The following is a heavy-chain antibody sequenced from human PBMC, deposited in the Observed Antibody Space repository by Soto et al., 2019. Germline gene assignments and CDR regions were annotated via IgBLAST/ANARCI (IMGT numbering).Heavy chain of an antibody. Sequence: PGESLKISCKGSGYSFTSYWIGWVRQMPGKGLEWIGIIYPGDSDTRYSPSFQGQVIISADKSISTAYLQWSSLKASDTAMYYCARVRYNWNRPWFDPWGQGTLVTVSS. CDR2: IYPGDSDT. CDR3: ARVRYNWNRPWFDP. V-gene: IGHV5-51*01. J-gene: IGHJ5*02. D-gene: IGHD1-20*01. CDR1: GYSFTSYW.